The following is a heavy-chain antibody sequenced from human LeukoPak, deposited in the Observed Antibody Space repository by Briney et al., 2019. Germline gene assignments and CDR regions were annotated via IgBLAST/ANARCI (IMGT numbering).Heavy chain of an antibody. J-gene: IGHJ4*02. Sequence: SETLSLTSTMSGGSMINYYWGWIRQTPGKGLESLGYIFYSGVTDYNPSLKSRLTISIDTSKSQFSLNLNSVTAADTAVYYCARLGSQLWRYFDCWGQGTLVTVSS. CDR1: GGSMINYY. CDR3: ARLGSQLWRYFDC. V-gene: IGHV4-59*01. D-gene: IGHD5-18*01. CDR2: IFYSGVT.